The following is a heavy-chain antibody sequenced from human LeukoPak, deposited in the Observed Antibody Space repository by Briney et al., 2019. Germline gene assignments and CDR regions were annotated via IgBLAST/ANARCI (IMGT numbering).Heavy chain of an antibody. CDR2: ISAYNGNT. CDR3: ARDLRVTMIVGPVNDY. V-gene: IGHV1-18*01. CDR1: GYTFTSYG. D-gene: IGHD3-22*01. J-gene: IGHJ4*02. Sequence: GASVKVSCKASGYTFTSYGISWVRQAPGQGLEWMGWISAYNGNTNYAQKLQGRVTMTTDTSTSTAYMELRSLRSDDTAVYYCARDLRVTMIVGPVNDYWGQGTLVTVSS.